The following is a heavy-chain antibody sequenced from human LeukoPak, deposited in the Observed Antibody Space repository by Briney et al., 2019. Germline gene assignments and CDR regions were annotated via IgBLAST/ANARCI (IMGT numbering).Heavy chain of an antibody. V-gene: IGHV4-59*08. CDR2: IYYSGST. CDR1: GGSISRYY. D-gene: IGHD3-10*01. J-gene: IGHJ5*02. Sequence: PSETLSLTCTVSGGSISRYYWSWIRQPPGRGLEGIGYIYYSGSTNYNPSLKSRVTISVDTSKNQFSLKLSSVTAADTAVYYCARHSRGLLLWFGETEGWFDPWGQGTLVTVSS. CDR3: ARHSRGLLLWFGETEGWFDP.